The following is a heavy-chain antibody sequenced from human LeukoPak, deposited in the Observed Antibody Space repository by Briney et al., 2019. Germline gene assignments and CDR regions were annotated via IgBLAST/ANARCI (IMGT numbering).Heavy chain of an antibody. J-gene: IGHJ4*02. D-gene: IGHD6-13*01. CDR2: IPYDGSNK. CDR1: GFTFSSYA. V-gene: IGHV3-30*04. Sequence: SGGSLRLSCAASGFTFSSYAMHWVRQAPGKGLEWVAVIPYDGSNKYYADSVKGRFTISRDNSKNTLYLQMNSLRAEDTAVYYCAREMEIAAVGGSTDYWGQGTLVTVSS. CDR3: AREMEIAAVGGSTDY.